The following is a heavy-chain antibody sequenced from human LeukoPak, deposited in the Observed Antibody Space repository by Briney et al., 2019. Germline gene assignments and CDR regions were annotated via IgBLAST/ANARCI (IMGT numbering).Heavy chain of an antibody. CDR3: VRRGYTLGPL. CDR1: GGSVTNIDSY. CDR2: IYHGGAT. Sequence: PSETLSLTCTVSGGSVTNIDSYWVWVRQAPGKGLEWVGSIYHGGATYYNPALRSRLAISADASKNQFSVKLTSVTAADTAVYYCVRRGYTLGPLWGQGTLVTVSS. D-gene: IGHD3-16*02. V-gene: IGHV4-39*01. J-gene: IGHJ4*02.